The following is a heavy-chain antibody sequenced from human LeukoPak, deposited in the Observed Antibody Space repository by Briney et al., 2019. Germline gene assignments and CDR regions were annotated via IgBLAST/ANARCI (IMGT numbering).Heavy chain of an antibody. CDR3: ARVRYGELDV. D-gene: IGHD4-17*01. CDR1: GFTFSSYA. J-gene: IGHJ6*02. Sequence: GGSLRLSCAASGFTFSSYAMSWVRQAPGKGLEWVSSMSGSGGSAYYADSVKGRFTISRDDSKNTLYLQMNSLRAEDTAVYYCARVRYGELDVWGQGTTVTVSS. V-gene: IGHV3-23*01. CDR2: MSGSGGSA.